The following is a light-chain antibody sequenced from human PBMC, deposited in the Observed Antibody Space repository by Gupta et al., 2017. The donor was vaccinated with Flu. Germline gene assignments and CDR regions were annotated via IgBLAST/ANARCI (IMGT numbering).Light chain of an antibody. CDR3: RQARQHPPYS. CDR2: LGS. V-gene: IGKV2-28*01. J-gene: IGKJ2*03. Sequence: DIVMTQSPLSLPVTTGEPASISCRSSQSLLHSNGYNYLDWYMQKPGQAPQLLIYLGSDRAAGVADRFSGSGSGKDXTLKISXGEEEDVGVYYCRQARQHPPYSFGXGTKLEIK. CDR1: QSLLHSNGYNY.